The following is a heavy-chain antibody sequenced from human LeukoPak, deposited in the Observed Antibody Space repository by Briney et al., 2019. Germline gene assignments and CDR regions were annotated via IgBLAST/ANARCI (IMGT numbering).Heavy chain of an antibody. CDR3: AHISSWPSWFDP. V-gene: IGHV2-5*01. J-gene: IGHJ5*02. CDR1: GFSLSTSGVG. Sequence: SGPTLVKPTQTLTLTCTFSGFSLSTSGVGVGWIRQPPGKALECLALIYRNDYKRYRPSLESRLTITKDTSKNQVVLTMTNMDPVDTAIYYCAHISSWPSWFDPWGQGTLVTVSS. CDR2: IYRNDYK. D-gene: IGHD6-13*01.